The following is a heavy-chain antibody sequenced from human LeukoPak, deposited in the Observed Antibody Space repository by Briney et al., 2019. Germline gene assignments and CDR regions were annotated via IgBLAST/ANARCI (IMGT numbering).Heavy chain of an antibody. CDR3: ARDEYSGANFDY. V-gene: IGHV3-30-3*01. Sequence: GRSLRLSCAASGFTFSSYAMHWVRQAPGKGLEWVAVISYDGSNKYYADSVKGRFTISRDNSKNTLYLQMNSLRAEDTAVYYCARDEYSGANFDYWGQGTLVTVSS. J-gene: IGHJ4*02. CDR2: ISYDGSNK. CDR1: GFTFSSYA. D-gene: IGHD6-6*01.